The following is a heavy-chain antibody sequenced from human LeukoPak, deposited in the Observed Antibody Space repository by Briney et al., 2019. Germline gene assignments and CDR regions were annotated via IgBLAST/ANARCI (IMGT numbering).Heavy chain of an antibody. CDR3: ARVSLLCYDSSGYYYDAFDI. V-gene: IGHV3-7*01. J-gene: IGHJ3*02. D-gene: IGHD3-22*01. CDR1: GFTFSSYW. CDR2: IKQDGSEK. Sequence: GGSLRLSCAASGFTFSSYWMSWVRQAPGKGLEWVANIKQDGSEKYYVDSVKGRFTISRDNAKNSLYLQMNSLRAEDTAVYYCARVSLLCYDSSGYYYDAFDIWGQGTMVTVSS.